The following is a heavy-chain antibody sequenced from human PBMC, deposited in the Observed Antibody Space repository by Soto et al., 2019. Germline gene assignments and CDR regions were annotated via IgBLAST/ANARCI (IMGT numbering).Heavy chain of an antibody. D-gene: IGHD3-3*01. CDR1: GYSISSGYY. CDR3: ARDPVRFLEWLPHNWFDP. Sequence: SETLSLTCAVSGYSISSGYYWGWIRQPPGKGLEWIGSIYRSGSTYYNPSLKSRVTISVDTSKNQFSLKLSSVTAADTAVYYCARDPVRFLEWLPHNWFDPWGQGTLVTVSS. CDR2: IYRSGST. J-gene: IGHJ5*02. V-gene: IGHV4-38-2*02.